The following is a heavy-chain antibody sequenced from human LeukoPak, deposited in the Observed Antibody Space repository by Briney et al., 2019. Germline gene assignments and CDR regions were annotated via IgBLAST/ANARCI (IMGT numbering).Heavy chain of an antibody. D-gene: IGHD5-12*01. CDR2: MNPNSGNT. J-gene: IGHJ4*02. Sequence: ASVKVSCKASGYTFASCDINWVRQASGQGLAWVGWMNPNSGNTGYAQKFQGRVTITAGESTSTAYMELSSLRSEDTAVYYCATTRGDIVATIYYWGQGALVTVSS. V-gene: IGHV1-8*01. CDR1: GYTFASCD. CDR3: ATTRGDIVATIYY.